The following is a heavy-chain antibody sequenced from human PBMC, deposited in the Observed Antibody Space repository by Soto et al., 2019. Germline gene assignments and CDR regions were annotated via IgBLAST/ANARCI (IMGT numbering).Heavy chain of an antibody. CDR1: GFTFSSSW. D-gene: IGHD3-10*01. CDR2: IKQDGSEK. Sequence: EVQLVESGGGLVQPGGSLRLSCAASGFTFSSSWMSWVRQAPGKGLEWVANIKQDGSEKYSVDSVKGRFTISRDNAQNSLYLQMNSLRAEDTAVYYCARVCPLLLWFGEAIDAFDIWGQGTMVTVSS. CDR3: ARVCPLLLWFGEAIDAFDI. V-gene: IGHV3-7*01. J-gene: IGHJ3*02.